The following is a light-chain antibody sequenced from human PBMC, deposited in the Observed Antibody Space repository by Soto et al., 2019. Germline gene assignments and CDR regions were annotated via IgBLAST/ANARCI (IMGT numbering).Light chain of an antibody. V-gene: IGKV1-39*01. J-gene: IGKJ1*01. Sequence: DIQMTQSPSSLSASVGDRVTITCRASQSISSYLNWYQQKPGKAPKLLIYAASSLQSGVPTRFSGSESGTEFTLTISSLQPEDFATYYCQQSYSTPPTFGRGTKVEIK. CDR1: QSISSY. CDR2: AAS. CDR3: QQSYSTPPT.